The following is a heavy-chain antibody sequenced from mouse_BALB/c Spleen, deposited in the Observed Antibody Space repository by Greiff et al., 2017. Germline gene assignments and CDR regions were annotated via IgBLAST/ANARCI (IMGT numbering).Heavy chain of an antibody. CDR3: ARFYYGYYAMDY. CDR1: GYTFTSYW. J-gene: IGHJ4*01. V-gene: IGHV1-7*01. Sequence: QVQLQQSGAELAKPGASVKMSCKASGYTFTSYWMHWVKQRPGQGLEWIGYINPSTGYTEYNQKFKDKATLTADKSSSTAYIQLSSLTSEDSAVYYCARFYYGYYAMDYWGQGTSVTVSS. D-gene: IGHD1-2*01. CDR2: INPSTGYT.